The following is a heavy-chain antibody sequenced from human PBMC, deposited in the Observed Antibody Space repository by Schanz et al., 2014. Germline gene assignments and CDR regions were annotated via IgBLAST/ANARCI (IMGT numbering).Heavy chain of an antibody. J-gene: IGHJ4*02. V-gene: IGHV3-11*03. Sequence: VQLLDSGGGLVQPGGSLRLSCAASGFTFSTYAMSWVRQAPGKGLEWVSDISSGSSYANYADSVKGRFTISRDNAKNSLYLQMNSLRAEDTAVYYRAKQIHYDILTVTRNWGQGTLVTVSS. D-gene: IGHD3-9*01. CDR2: ISSGSSYA. CDR1: GFTFSTYA. CDR3: AKQIHYDILTVTRN.